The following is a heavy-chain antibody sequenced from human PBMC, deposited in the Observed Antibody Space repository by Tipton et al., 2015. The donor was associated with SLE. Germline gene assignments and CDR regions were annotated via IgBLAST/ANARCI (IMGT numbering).Heavy chain of an antibody. CDR3: ARDDRYCYDSSGKIDR. CDR2: VDYGGDT. V-gene: IGHV4-34*01. Sequence: TLSLTCAVSGGSISGYYWSWIRQSPGKGLEWIGEVDYGGDTNYNPSLKNRISISVDKSQNQFSLILKSVTAADTAVYYCARDDRYCYDSSGKIDRWGQGTLVTISS. D-gene: IGHD3-22*01. J-gene: IGHJ5*02. CDR1: GGSISGYY.